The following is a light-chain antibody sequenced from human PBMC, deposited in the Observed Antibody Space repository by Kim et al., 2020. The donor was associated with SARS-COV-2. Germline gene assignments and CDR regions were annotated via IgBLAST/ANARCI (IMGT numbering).Light chain of an antibody. CDR2: KAS. V-gene: IGKV1-5*03. Sequence: DIQMTQSPSTLSASVGDRVTITCRASQSISSWLAWYQQKPGKAPKLLIYKASSLESGVPSRFSGSGSGTEFTLTISSLQPDDFATYYCQQETFGQGTKLEI. J-gene: IGKJ2*01. CDR3: QQET. CDR1: QSISSW.